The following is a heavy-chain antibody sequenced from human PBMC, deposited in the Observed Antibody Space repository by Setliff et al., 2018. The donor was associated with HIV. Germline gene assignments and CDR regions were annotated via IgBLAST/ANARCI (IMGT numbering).Heavy chain of an antibody. V-gene: IGHV3-23*01. J-gene: IGHJ4*02. CDR3: VQGGLSSGWGSF. CDR1: GSTFSSYA. D-gene: IGHD6-25*01. Sequence: PGGSLRLSCKASGSTFSSYAVGWVRQAPGKGLEWVSVTSGSGDNTYYAASVQGRVTISRDNSKSVVYLQMNSLRAEDTAVYYCVQGGLSSGWGSFWGQGTLVTVSS. CDR2: TSGSGDNT.